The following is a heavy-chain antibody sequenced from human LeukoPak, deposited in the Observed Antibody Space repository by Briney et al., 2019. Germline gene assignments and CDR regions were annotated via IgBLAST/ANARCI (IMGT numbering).Heavy chain of an antibody. J-gene: IGHJ6*03. V-gene: IGHV1-8*01. CDR1: GYTFTSYD. Sequence: GASVKVSYKASGYTFTSYDINWVRQATGQGLEWMGWMNPNSGNTGYAQKFHGRVTMTRNTSISTAYMELSSLRSEDTAVYYCARLGFSRPYYYSYMDVWGKGTTVTVSS. CDR2: MNPNSGNT. D-gene: IGHD1-26*01. CDR3: ARLGFSRPYYYSYMDV.